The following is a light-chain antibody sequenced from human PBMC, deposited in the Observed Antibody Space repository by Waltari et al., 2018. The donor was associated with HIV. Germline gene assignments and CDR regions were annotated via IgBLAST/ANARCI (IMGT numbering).Light chain of an antibody. CDR3: HQYHTAPLS. Sequence: DIVMTQSPDSLAVSLGERAPINFQFSPSLLSNNQNFLAWYQQKPGKPPKSLISWASIRESGVPDRFSGSGSGTDFTLTISNLQAEDVAVYYCHQYHTAPLSFGGGTKVGVK. V-gene: IGKV4-1*01. CDR1: PSLLSNNQNF. J-gene: IGKJ4*01. CDR2: WAS.